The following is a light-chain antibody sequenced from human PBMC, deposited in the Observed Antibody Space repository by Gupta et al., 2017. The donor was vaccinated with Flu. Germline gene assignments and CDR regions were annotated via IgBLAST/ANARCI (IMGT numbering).Light chain of an antibody. CDR1: QRISNN. V-gene: IGKV1-16*02. CDR2: GAS. Sequence: TCRASQRISNNLAWFQHKPGKAPKSLIYGASSLHSGVPSKFSGGGSGTDFTLTTSSLQPEDFATYYCQQYYNYPLTFGGVTRVEIK. CDR3: QQYYNYPLT. J-gene: IGKJ4*01.